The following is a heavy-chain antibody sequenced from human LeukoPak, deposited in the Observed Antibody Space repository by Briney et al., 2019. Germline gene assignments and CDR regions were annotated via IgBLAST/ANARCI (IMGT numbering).Heavy chain of an antibody. CDR1: GGTFSSYA. V-gene: IGHV1-69*01. CDR2: IIPIFGTA. CDR3: ARELERWLQPVYGMDV. J-gene: IGHJ6*02. Sequence: GASVKVSCKASGGTFSSYAISWVRQAPGQGLEWVGGIIPIFGTANYAQKFQGRVTITADESTSTAYMELSSLRSEDTAVYYCARELERWLQPVYGMDVWGQGTTVTVSS. D-gene: IGHD5-24*01.